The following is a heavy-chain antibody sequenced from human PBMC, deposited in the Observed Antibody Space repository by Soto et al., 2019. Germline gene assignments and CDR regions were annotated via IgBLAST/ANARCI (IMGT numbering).Heavy chain of an antibody. Sequence: KSSETLSLTCTVSNGSVNSDTYYWTWIRQPPGKGLEWIGCVYYTGGTNYKSSLKSRLTISIDTSKNQFSLNLSSVTAADTAVYYCAGAVGPGLAAYFDPWGQGTLVTVSS. CDR1: NGSVNSDTYY. CDR2: VYYTGGT. V-gene: IGHV4-61*01. J-gene: IGHJ4*02. CDR3: AGAVGPGLAAYFDP. D-gene: IGHD2-15*01.